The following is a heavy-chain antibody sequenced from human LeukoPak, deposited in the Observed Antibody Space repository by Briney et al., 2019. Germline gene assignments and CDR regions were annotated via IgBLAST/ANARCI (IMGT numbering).Heavy chain of an antibody. CDR2: IHDTGST. Sequence: SGTLSLTCTVSGGSISRSNWWSWVRQPPGKGLEWIGEIHDTGSTNYNPPLKSRVTMSLDKSKNQFSLNLNSVTAADTAVYYCATRICWGQGTLVTVSS. D-gene: IGHD2-15*01. CDR3: ATRIC. CDR1: GGSISRSNW. V-gene: IGHV4-4*02. J-gene: IGHJ4*02.